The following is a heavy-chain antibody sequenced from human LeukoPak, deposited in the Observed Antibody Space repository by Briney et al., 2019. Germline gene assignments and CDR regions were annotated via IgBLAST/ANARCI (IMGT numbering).Heavy chain of an antibody. CDR3: ASLFPRTRYYYDSSAEVGWYFDL. CDR2: FDPEDGEA. J-gene: IGHJ2*01. V-gene: IGHV1-24*01. Sequence: ASVKVSCKVSGSTLTELSMHWVRQAPGEGLEWMGGFDPEDGEAIYAQKFQGRVTMTEDTSTDTAYMELSSLRSEDTAVYYCASLFPRTRYYYDSSAEVGWYFDLWGRGTLVTVSS. CDR1: GSTLTELS. D-gene: IGHD3-22*01.